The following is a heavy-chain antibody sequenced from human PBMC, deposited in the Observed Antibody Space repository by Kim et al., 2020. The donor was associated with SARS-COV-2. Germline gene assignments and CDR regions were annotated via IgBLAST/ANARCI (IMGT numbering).Heavy chain of an antibody. CDR2: IGVGGDST. J-gene: IGHJ3*02. Sequence: GGSLRLSCADSDSGSTLRNYAMSWVRQAPGKGLEWVSSIGVGGDSTYYAGSVRGRFTISRDNSKNTLSLQMHGLRVEDTAVYYCAKPMKAVDFDGFDMWGQGTMVTVSS. CDR1: GSTLRNYA. V-gene: IGHV3-23*01. D-gene: IGHD2-15*01. CDR3: AKPMKAVDFDGFDM.